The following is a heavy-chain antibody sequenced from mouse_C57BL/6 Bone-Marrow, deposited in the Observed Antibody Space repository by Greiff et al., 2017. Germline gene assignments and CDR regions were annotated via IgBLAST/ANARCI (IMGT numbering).Heavy chain of an antibody. CDR1: GFNIKDDY. V-gene: IGHV14-4*01. J-gene: IGHJ3*01. CDR2: IDPENGDT. CDR3: TRIAY. Sequence: VHVKQSGAELVRPGASVKLSCTASGFNIKDDYMHWVKQRPEQGLEWIGWIDPENGDTEYASKFQGKATITVDTSSNTAYLQLSSLTSKDTAVYYCTRIAYWGQGTLVTVSA.